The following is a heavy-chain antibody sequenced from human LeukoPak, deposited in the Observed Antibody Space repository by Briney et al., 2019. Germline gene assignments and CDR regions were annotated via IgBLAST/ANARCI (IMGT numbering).Heavy chain of an antibody. J-gene: IGHJ5*02. CDR2: IDTSTGKP. V-gene: IGHV7-4-1*02. CDR3: ARDNYGAEEGIGSSLVWLDP. CDR1: GYTFTTYA. D-gene: IGHD4-11*01. Sequence: ASVKVSRKASGYTFTTYAINWVRQAPGQGLEWMGWIDTSTGKPTYAQGFTEQFVFSLDASVSTAYLQISSLKAEDTAVYYCARDNYGAEEGIGSSLVWLDPWGQGTRVTVSS.